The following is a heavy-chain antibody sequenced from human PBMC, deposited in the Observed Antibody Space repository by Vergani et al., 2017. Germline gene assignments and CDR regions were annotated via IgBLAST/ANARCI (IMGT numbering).Heavy chain of an antibody. CDR2: IIPILGIA. V-gene: IGHV1-69*08. J-gene: IGHJ6*04. CDR1: GGTFSSYT. Sequence: QVQLVQSGAEVKKPGSSVKVSCKASGGTFSSYTISWVRQAPGQGLEWMGRIIPILGIANYAQKFQGRVTITADKSTSTAYMELSSLRSEDTAVYYCARDHSGSESYPYLYYYYYGMDVWVKGTTVTVAS. D-gene: IGHD3-10*01. CDR3: ARDHSGSESYPYLYYYYYGMDV.